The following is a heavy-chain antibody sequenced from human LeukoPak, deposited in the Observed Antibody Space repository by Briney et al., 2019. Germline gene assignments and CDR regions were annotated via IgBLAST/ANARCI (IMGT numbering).Heavy chain of an antibody. CDR1: GGSISSNHW. CDR3: ARDRAGWYIDY. J-gene: IGHJ4*02. CDR2: IYHSGST. D-gene: IGHD6-19*01. V-gene: IGHV4-4*02. Sequence: SETLSLTCVVSGGSISSNHWWSWVRQPPGKGLEWIGEIYHSGSTNYNPSLKSRVTISVDKSKNQVSLKLSSVTAADTAVYYCARDRAGWYIDYWGQGTLVTVSS.